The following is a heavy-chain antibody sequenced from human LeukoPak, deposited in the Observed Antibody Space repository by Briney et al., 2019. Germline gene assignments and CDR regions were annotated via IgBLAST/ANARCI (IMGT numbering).Heavy chain of an antibody. CDR3: ARRVGRWFGERAFYYNYMDV. D-gene: IGHD3-10*01. CDR2: INHRRST. V-gene: IGHV4-39*07. J-gene: IGHJ6*03. CDR1: GGSISSSSYY. Sequence: SETLSLTCTVSGGSISSSSYYWGWIRQPPGKGLEWIGEINHRRSTKYSPSLKSRVTISVDTSKNQFSLRLSSVTAADTAVYYCARRVGRWFGERAFYYNYMDVWGKGTTVTISS.